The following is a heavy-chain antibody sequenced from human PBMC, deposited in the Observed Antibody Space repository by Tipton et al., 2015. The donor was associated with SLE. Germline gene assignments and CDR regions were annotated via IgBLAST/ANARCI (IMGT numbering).Heavy chain of an antibody. Sequence: SLRLSCAASGFTFSNAWMNWVRQAPGKGLEWVGRIRSKANSYATAYAASVKGRFTISRDDSKNTAYLQMNSLKTEDTAVYYCTSGYGDSSSPGGYWGQGTLVTVSS. CDR1: GFTFSNAW. D-gene: IGHD6-13*01. CDR2: IRSKANSYAT. J-gene: IGHJ4*02. V-gene: IGHV3-73*01. CDR3: TSGYGDSSSPGGY.